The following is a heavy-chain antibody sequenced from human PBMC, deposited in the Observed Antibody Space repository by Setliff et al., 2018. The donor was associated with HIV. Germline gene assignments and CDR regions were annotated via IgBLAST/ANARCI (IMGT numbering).Heavy chain of an antibody. J-gene: IGHJ6*03. Sequence: ASVKVSCKASGYTFTGYYVHWVRQVPGQGLEWMGWINPSSGATNFAQNFQGRVTMTRDTSITTVYLELIRLRSDDTAVYYCAREVHDHTNRLYYYHYIDVWAKGTPVT. CDR3: AREVHDHTNRLYYYHYIDV. CDR1: GYTFTGYY. D-gene: IGHD2-8*01. CDR2: INPSSGAT. V-gene: IGHV1-2*02.